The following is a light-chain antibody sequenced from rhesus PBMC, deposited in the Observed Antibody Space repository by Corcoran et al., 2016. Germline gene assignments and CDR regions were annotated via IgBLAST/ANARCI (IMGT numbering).Light chain of an antibody. CDR3: QNYYNDPFT. CDR1: QGISND. Sequence: DIQMTQSPSSLSASVGDRVTITCRASQGISNDLAWYQQKPGETPKLLIYEASRFKTGIPSRFSGSGSGTDFTLTISSLQSEDFATYYCQNYYNDPFTFGPGTKLEIK. CDR2: EAS. V-gene: IGKV1S17*01. J-gene: IGKJ3*01.